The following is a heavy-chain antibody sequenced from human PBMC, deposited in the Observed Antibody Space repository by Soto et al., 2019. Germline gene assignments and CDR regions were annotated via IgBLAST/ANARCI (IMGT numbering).Heavy chain of an antibody. D-gene: IGHD1-26*01. CDR2: IIPIFGTA. J-gene: IGHJ6*02. Sequence: SVKVSCKASGGTFSSYAISWVRQAPGQGLEWMGGIIPIFGTANYAQKFQGRVTITADESTSTAYMELSSLRSEDTAVYYCASMSGSVGYYYYGMDVWGQGTTVTVSS. CDR3: ASMSGSVGYYYYGMDV. V-gene: IGHV1-69*13. CDR1: GGTFSSYA.